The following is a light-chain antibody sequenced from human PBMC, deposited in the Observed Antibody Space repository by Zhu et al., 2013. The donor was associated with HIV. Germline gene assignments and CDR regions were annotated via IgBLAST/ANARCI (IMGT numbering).Light chain of an antibody. Sequence: SYELTQPPSVSVAPGKTARITCGGNNIGSQSVHWYQQKPGQAPVLVIYDDSDRPSGIPERFSGSNSGNTASLTISGLQPEDEAAYYCSSYAYGSTYLFGSGTQVTVL. V-gene: IGLV3-21*01. CDR1: NIGSQS. CDR2: DDS. CDR3: SSYAYGSTYL. J-gene: IGLJ1*01.